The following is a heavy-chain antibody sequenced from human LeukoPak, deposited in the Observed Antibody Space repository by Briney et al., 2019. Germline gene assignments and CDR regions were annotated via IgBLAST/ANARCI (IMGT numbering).Heavy chain of an antibody. CDR3: ARGLVTTSLFDY. J-gene: IGHJ4*02. D-gene: IGHD5-12*01. Sequence: ESLKISCEGSGYTFTNYWIAWVRQMPGKGLEWMGFTYPGDSDTRYSPSFRGQVTISADKSTNTAYLQWSSLKASDTAIYYCARGLVTTSLFDYWGQGTLVTVSS. V-gene: IGHV5-51*01. CDR1: GYTFTNYW. CDR2: TYPGDSDT.